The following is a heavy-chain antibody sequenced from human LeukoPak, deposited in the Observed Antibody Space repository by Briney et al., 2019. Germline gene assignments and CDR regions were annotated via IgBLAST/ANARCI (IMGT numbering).Heavy chain of an antibody. D-gene: IGHD3-3*01. J-gene: IGHJ5*02. CDR2: ISRGGNSI. CDR3: ARGLSQVWSGYYFPGYNWFDP. CDR1: GFTFSDYY. Sequence: GGSLRLSCAASGFTFSDYYMGWIRQAPGKGLEWVSSISRGGNSIYYADSVRGRFTISRDNAKNSLYLQMNSLRAEDTAVYYCARGLSQVWSGYYFPGYNWFDPWGQGTLVTVSS. V-gene: IGHV3-11*01.